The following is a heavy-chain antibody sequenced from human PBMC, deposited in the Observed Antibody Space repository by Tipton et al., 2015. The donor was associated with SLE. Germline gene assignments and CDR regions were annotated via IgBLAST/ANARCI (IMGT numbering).Heavy chain of an antibody. J-gene: IGHJ4*02. CDR1: GGSISSGNYY. V-gene: IGHV4-39*07. CDR2: INHSGST. CDR3: ARGIIAAAFLYYFDY. D-gene: IGHD6-13*01. Sequence: LRLSCTVSGGSISSGNYYWSWIRQPPGKGLEWIGEINHSGSTNYNPSLKSRVTISVNTSKNQFSLKLSSVTAADTAVYYCARGIIAAAFLYYFDYWGQGTLVTVSS.